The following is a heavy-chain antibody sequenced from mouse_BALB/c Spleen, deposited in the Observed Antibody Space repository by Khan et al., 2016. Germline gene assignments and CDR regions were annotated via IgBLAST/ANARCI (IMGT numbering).Heavy chain of an antibody. Sequence: QIQLVQSGPELKKPGETVKISCTASGYTFTDYSMHWVKQAPGKGLKWMGWRNTETGEPTYADDFRGRFSLSLVTSASTAYLQINILKNEATATSRRARRVRSYSDVWGAGTTVTVSS. CDR3: ARRVRSYSDV. CDR2: RNTETGEP. V-gene: IGHV9-2-1*01. D-gene: IGHD1-1*01. J-gene: IGHJ1*01. CDR1: GYTFTDYS.